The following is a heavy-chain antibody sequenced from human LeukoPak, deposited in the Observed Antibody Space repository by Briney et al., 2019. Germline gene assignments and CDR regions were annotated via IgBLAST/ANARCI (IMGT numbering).Heavy chain of an antibody. CDR1: VGSICSSSYY. V-gene: IGHV4-39*01. CDR3: ARVLLSGSYSFNY. CDR2: IYYSGST. J-gene: IGHJ4*02. Sequence: PSETLSLTCTVSVGSICSSSYYWGWIRQPPGKGLEWIGSIYYSGSTYYNPSLKSRVTISVDTSKNQFSLKLSSVTAADTAVYYCARVLLSGSYSFNYWGQGTLVTVSS. D-gene: IGHD1-26*01.